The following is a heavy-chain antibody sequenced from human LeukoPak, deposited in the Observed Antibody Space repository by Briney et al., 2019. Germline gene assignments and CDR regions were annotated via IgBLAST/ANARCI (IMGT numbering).Heavy chain of an antibody. CDR2: FDPEDGET. J-gene: IGHJ4*02. Sequence: ASVKVSCKVSGYTLTELYMHWVRQAPGKGLEWMGGFDPEDGETIYAQKFQGRVTMTEDTSTDTAYMELSSLRSEDTAVYYCATDIDSSGYYLFDYWGQGTLVTVSS. CDR3: ATDIDSSGYYLFDY. CDR1: GYTLTELY. D-gene: IGHD3-22*01. V-gene: IGHV1-24*01.